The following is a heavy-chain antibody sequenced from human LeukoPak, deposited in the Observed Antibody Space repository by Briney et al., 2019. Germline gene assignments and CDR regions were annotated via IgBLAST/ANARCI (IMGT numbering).Heavy chain of an antibody. CDR3: ARDFDRLLSPIRGFDY. CDR2: ISYDGSNK. J-gene: IGHJ4*02. V-gene: IGHV3-30-3*01. D-gene: IGHD2-21*02. CDR1: GFTFSSYA. Sequence: GGSLRLSCAASGFTFSSYAMHWVRQAPGKGLEWVAVISYDGSNKYYADSVKGRFTISRDNSKNTLYLQMNSLRAEDTAVYYCARDFDRLLSPIRGFDYWGQGTLVTVSS.